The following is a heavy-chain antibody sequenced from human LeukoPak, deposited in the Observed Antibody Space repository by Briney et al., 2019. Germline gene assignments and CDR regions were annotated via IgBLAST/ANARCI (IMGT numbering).Heavy chain of an antibody. D-gene: IGHD2-15*01. V-gene: IGHV5-51*01. CDR1: GYSFTSYW. CDR3: ARQCPGYPSDYYGMDV. Sequence: GESLKISCKGSGYSFTSYWIGWVRQMPGKGLEWMGIIYPGDSDTRYSPSFQGQVTISDDKSISTAYLQWSSLKASDTAMYYCARQCPGYPSDYYGMDVWGQGTTVTVSS. CDR2: IYPGDSDT. J-gene: IGHJ6*02.